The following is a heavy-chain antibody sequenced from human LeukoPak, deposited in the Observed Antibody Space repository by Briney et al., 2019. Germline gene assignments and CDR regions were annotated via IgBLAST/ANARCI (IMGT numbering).Heavy chain of an antibody. D-gene: IGHD1-26*01. CDR2: IYYSGST. V-gene: IGHV4-59*01. CDR1: GGSISSYY. CDR3: ARGGKWELVTDY. Sequence: SEILSLTCTVSGGSISSYYWSWIRHPPGKGLEWIGYIYYSGSTNYNPSLKSRVTISVDTSKNQFSLKLSSVTAADTAVYYCARGGKWELVTDYWGQGTLVTVSS. J-gene: IGHJ4*02.